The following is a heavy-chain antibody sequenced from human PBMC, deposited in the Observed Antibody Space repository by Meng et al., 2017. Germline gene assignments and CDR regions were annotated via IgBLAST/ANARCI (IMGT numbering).Heavy chain of an antibody. CDR2: INSDGSST. CDR1: GFTFSSYW. Sequence: GGSLRLSCAASGFTFSSYWMHWVRQAPGKGLVWVSRINSDGSSTSYADPVKGRFTISRDNAKNTLYLQMNSLRAEDTAVYYCARVRDYVWGSYHGLDYWGQGTLVTVSS. J-gene: IGHJ4*02. D-gene: IGHD3-16*02. CDR3: ARVRDYVWGSYHGLDY. V-gene: IGHV3-74*01.